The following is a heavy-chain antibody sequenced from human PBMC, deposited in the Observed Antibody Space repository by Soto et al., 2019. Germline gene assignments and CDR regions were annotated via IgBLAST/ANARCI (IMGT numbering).Heavy chain of an antibody. CDR1: GFTFSSYA. V-gene: IGHV3-23*01. CDR3: AKAPDYDILTGYSRPFDY. D-gene: IGHD3-9*01. CDR2: ISGSGGST. J-gene: IGHJ4*02. Sequence: GGSLRLSCAASGFTFSSYAMSWVRQAPGKGLEWVSAISGSGGSTYYADSVKGRFTISRDNSKNTRYLQMNSLRAEDTAVYYCAKAPDYDILTGYSRPFDYWGQGTLVTVSS.